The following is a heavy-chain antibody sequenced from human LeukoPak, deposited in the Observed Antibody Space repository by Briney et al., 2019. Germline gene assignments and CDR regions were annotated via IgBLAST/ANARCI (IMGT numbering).Heavy chain of an antibody. V-gene: IGHV3-48*03. CDR3: TTEEEATFGY. CDR2: ISSSGSTI. CDR1: GFTFSSYE. D-gene: IGHD1-26*01. Sequence: PGGSLRLSCAASGFTFSSYEMNWVRQAPGKGLEWVSYISSSGSTIYYADSVKGRFTISRDNAKNSLYLQMNSLKTEDTAVYYCTTEEEATFGYWGQGTLVTVSS. J-gene: IGHJ4*02.